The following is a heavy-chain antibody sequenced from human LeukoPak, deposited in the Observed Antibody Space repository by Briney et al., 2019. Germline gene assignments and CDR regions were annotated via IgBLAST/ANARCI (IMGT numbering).Heavy chain of an antibody. V-gene: IGHV4-34*01. Sequence: PSETLSLTCAVYGGSFSGYYWSWLRQPPGKGLEWIGEINHSGSTNYNPSLKSRVTISVDTSKNQFSLKLSSVTAADTAVYYCARGGKSYYDYVWGSYRLNWFDPWGQGTPVTVSS. D-gene: IGHD3-16*02. CDR1: GGSFSGYY. CDR3: ARGGKSYYDYVWGSYRLNWFDP. CDR2: INHSGST. J-gene: IGHJ5*02.